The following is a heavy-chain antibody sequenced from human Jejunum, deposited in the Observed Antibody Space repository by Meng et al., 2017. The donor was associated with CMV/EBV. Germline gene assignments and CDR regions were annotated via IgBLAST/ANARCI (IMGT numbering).Heavy chain of an antibody. Sequence: EVQLVESGGGLVQPGGSLRLSCVAYGFAFSNYWMHWVRQAPGKGLVWVSRIKSDGTTTGYANFVNGRFTISRDNAKNTLYLEMNSLRDEDTAVYYCATFMTVDIWGHGTLVTVSS. V-gene: IGHV3-74*01. CDR2: IKSDGTTT. J-gene: IGHJ4*01. CDR3: ATFMTVDI. D-gene: IGHD3-22*01. CDR1: GFAFSNYW.